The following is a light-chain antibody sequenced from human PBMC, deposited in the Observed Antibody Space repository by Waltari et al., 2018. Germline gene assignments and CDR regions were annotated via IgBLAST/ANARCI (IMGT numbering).Light chain of an antibody. Sequence: QSVFTQPPSVSAAPGQKVTISCSGSSSNIGTNYVSWYQQLPGTAPKLLIFENNKRPSGIPDRFSGSKSGTSATLGITGLQTGDEADYYCGTWDGSPSGGRWVFGGGTKLTVL. CDR3: GTWDGSPSGGRWV. V-gene: IGLV1-51*02. CDR2: ENN. J-gene: IGLJ3*02. CDR1: SSNIGTNY.